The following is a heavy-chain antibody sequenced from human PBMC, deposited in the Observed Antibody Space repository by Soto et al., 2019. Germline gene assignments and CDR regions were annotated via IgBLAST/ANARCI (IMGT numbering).Heavy chain of an antibody. CDR2: INAGNGNT. V-gene: IGHV1-3*01. D-gene: IGHD5-12*01. J-gene: IGHJ5*02. CDR1: GYTFTSYA. CDR3: AREIVDRVATPSFDP. Sequence: QVQLVQSGAEVKKPGASVKVSCKASGYTFTSYAMHWVRQAPGQRLEWMGWINAGNGNTKYSQKFQGRVTITRDTSASTAYMELSSLRSEDTAVYYCAREIVDRVATPSFDPWGQGTLVTVSS.